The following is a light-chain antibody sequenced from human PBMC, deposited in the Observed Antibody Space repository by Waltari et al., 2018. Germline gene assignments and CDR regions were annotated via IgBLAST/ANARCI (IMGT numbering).Light chain of an antibody. CDR1: QSISSY. Sequence: DILLTQSPFSLSASVGDAVTITCRASQSISSYLNWYQQKPVTAPKLRIHAESRLQTGVPSRFSGSGSGTDFTLTITGLQPEDSAIYYCQQSYSTLYSFGQGTKLEIK. J-gene: IGKJ2*01. CDR2: AES. V-gene: IGKV1-39*01. CDR3: QQSYSTLYS.